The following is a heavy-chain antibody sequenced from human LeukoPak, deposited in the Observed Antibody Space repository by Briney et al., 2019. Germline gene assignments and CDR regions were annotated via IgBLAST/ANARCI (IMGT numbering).Heavy chain of an antibody. CDR2: ISGSGGTT. Sequence: GGSLRLSCVASGFTFSSYAMSCVRQAPGKGLEWVSAISGSGGTTYYADSVKGRFTISRDNSKNTLYLQMNSLRVEDTAVYYCARDRGAVTGQYFDYWGQGTLVTVSS. CDR3: ARDRGAVTGQYFDY. CDR1: GFTFSSYA. D-gene: IGHD6-19*01. J-gene: IGHJ4*02. V-gene: IGHV3-23*01.